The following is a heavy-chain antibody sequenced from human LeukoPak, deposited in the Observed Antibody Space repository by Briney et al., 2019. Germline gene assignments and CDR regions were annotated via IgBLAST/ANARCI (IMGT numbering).Heavy chain of an antibody. J-gene: IGHJ4*02. Sequence: PSETLSLTCTVSGGSISSNTYYWAWIRQPPGKGLESIGSIYHTGSTYYNPSLKSRVTISVDPSKNRSSLQLRSVTAADTAMYYCASPSKWELSDLDYWGQGTLVTVSS. CDR1: GGSISSNTYY. CDR2: IYHTGST. V-gene: IGHV4-39*01. D-gene: IGHD1-26*01. CDR3: ASPSKWELSDLDY.